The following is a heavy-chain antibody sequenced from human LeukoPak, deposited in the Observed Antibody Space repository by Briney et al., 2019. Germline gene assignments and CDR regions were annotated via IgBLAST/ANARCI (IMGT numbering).Heavy chain of an antibody. CDR3: AKVHSSSWRIPDY. J-gene: IGHJ4*02. Sequence: GGSLRLSCAASGFTFSSYGMHWVRQAPGKGLEWVAFIRYDGSNKYYADSVKGRFTISRDNSKNTLYLQMNSQRAEDTAVYYCAKVHSSSWRIPDYWGQGTLVTVSS. V-gene: IGHV3-30*02. CDR2: IRYDGSNK. D-gene: IGHD6-13*01. CDR1: GFTFSSYG.